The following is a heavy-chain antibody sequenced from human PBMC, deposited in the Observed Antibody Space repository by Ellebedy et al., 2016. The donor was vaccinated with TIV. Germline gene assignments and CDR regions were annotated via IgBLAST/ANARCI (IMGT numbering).Heavy chain of an antibody. CDR3: AIGNSAFDI. J-gene: IGHJ3*02. Sequence: AASVKVSCMASGYSFTNSDLHWVRQVPGQRIEWMGWINGGNGNTKYSQNLQGRVTNTRDTSACTAYMELNRLRYEDTAVYYCAIGNSAFDIWGQGTMVTVSS. CDR2: INGGNGNT. CDR1: GYSFTNSD. V-gene: IGHV1-3*01. D-gene: IGHD4-23*01.